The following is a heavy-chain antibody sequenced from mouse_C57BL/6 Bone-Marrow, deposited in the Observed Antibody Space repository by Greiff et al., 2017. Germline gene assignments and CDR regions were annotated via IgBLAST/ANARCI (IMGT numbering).Heavy chain of an antibody. Sequence: EVMLVESGGGLVQSGRSLRLSCATSGFTFSDFYMEWVRQAPGKGLEWIAASRNKANDYTTEYSASVKGRFIVSRDTSQSILYLQMNALRAEDTAIYYCARDGVGSSGPSGFAYWGQGTLVTVSA. CDR1: GFTFSDFY. D-gene: IGHD3-2*02. J-gene: IGHJ3*01. CDR3: ARDGVGSSGPSGFAY. V-gene: IGHV7-1*01. CDR2: SRNKANDYTT.